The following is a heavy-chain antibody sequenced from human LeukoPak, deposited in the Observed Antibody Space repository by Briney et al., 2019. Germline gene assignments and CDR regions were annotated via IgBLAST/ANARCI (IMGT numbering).Heavy chain of an antibody. CDR3: AGPTNYDFDN. D-gene: IGHD4/OR15-4a*01. Sequence: SETLSLTCTVGGGSVSSGDYFWRWIREPRGKGLEWIGYFHYSASTYYNPSLQSRVAISLDTSKNQFSLRLSSLTAADTAVYYCAGPTNYDFDNWGQGTLVTVSS. CDR1: GGSVSSGDYF. J-gene: IGHJ4*02. V-gene: IGHV4-30-4*01. CDR2: FHYSAST.